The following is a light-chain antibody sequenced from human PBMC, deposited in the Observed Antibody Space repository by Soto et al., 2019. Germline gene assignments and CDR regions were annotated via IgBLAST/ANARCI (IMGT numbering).Light chain of an antibody. J-gene: IGKJ4*01. V-gene: IGKV1-12*01. Sequence: DIQLTQSPSSVSASVGDRVTITCRASQGITSWLAWFQQRPGKAPNLLIYAASSVQSGLPSRFSGSGSGTDFTFTTTNLQPEDCATDYCQRTKSFPRTFGGGTNLYIK. CDR2: AAS. CDR3: QRTKSFPRT. CDR1: QGITSW.